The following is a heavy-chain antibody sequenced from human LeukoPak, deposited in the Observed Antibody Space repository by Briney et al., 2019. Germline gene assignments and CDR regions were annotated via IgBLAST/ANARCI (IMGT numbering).Heavy chain of an antibody. D-gene: IGHD3-22*01. J-gene: IGHJ4*02. V-gene: IGHV3-48*04. CDR1: GFTFSSYS. Sequence: GGSLRLSCAASGFTFSSYSMNWVRQAPGKGLEWISYISSSSSTIYYADSVKGRFTISRDNAKNSLFLQMNSLRAEDTAVYYCARDWDSSGYPHIDYWGQGTLVTVSS. CDR3: ARDWDSSGYPHIDY. CDR2: ISSSSSTI.